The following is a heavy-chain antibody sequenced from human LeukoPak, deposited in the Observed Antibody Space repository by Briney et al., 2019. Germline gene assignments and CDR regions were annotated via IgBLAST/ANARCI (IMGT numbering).Heavy chain of an antibody. CDR2: IYYSGST. CDR3: ARSLKPAVAPVGV. Sequence: SETLSLTGSVSGGSVSSGSSYWSWIRQPPGKGLEWIGYIYYSGSTNYNPSLKSRVTISVDTAKNQFSLKLSSVTAADTAVYYCARSLKPAVAPVGVWGKGTTVTVSS. D-gene: IGHD6-13*01. CDR1: GGSVSSGSSY. J-gene: IGHJ6*04. V-gene: IGHV4-61*01.